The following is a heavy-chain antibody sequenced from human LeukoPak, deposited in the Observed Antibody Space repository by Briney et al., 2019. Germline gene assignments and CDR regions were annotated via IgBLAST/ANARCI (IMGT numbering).Heavy chain of an antibody. J-gene: IGHJ6*02. D-gene: IGHD2/OR15-2a*01. V-gene: IGHV3-30*02. CDR2: IRYDGSNK. Sequence: GGSLRLSCAASGFTFSSYGMHWVRQAPGKGLEWVAFIRYDGSNKYYADSVKGRFTISRDNSKNTLYLQMNSLRAEDTAVYYCARSPAHPILTTSYAMDVWGQGTTVTVSS. CDR1: GFTFSSYG. CDR3: ARSPAHPILTTSYAMDV.